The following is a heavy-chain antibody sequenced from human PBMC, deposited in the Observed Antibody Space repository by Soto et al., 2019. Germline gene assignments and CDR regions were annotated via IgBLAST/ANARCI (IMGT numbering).Heavy chain of an antibody. J-gene: IGHJ6*02. V-gene: IGHV2-70*04. CDR2: IDWDDDI. Sequence: GSGPTLVNPTQTLTLTCTFSGFSLSSLGMRVSWIRQPPGKALEWLARIDWDDDIFYSTSLQTRLNISKDTSKNQVVLTMTNMDPVDTATYYCAAGGQRLNYGMDAWGQGTTVTVSS. CDR3: AAGGQRLNYGMDA. D-gene: IGHD6-25*01. CDR1: GFSLSSLGMR.